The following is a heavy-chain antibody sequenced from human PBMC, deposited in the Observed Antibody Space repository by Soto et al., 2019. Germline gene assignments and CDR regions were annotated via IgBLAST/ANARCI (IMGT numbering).Heavy chain of an antibody. CDR1: GFTFSDYY. D-gene: IGHD3-9*01. V-gene: IGHV3-11*03. Sequence: PGGSLRLSCAASGFTFSDYYMSWIRQAPGKGLEWVSYISSSSSYRNYADSVKGRFTISRDNAKNSLYMQMNSLRAEDTAVYYYATLSYIVTGYYTFDYWGLGTLVTVSS. CDR2: ISSSSSYR. J-gene: IGHJ4*02. CDR3: ATLSYIVTGYYTFDY.